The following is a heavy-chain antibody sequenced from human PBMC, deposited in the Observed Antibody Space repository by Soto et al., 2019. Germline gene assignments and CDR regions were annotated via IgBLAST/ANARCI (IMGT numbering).Heavy chain of an antibody. J-gene: IGHJ3*02. CDR2: MSHSGGT. CDR1: GGFVTSGSYY. Sequence: SETLSLTCAVYGGFVTSGSYYWSWIRQPPGKGLEWIGEMSHSGGTHFNPSLKSRVTISVDTSKNQFTLKMSSVTAADTALYYCARVERGAATTVVDAFDIWGPGTMVTVS. V-gene: IGHV4-34*01. D-gene: IGHD1-1*01. CDR3: ARVERGAATTVVDAFDI.